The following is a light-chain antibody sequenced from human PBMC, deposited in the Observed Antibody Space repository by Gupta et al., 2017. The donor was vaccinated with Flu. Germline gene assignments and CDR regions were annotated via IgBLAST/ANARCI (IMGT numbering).Light chain of an antibody. CDR1: KSKRGKKS. CDR3: AAWDDSLNGDV. CDR2: KDN. V-gene: IGLV1-44*01. Sequence: RGTICCAGRKSKRGKKSVKGYQQRPGTAPKVVIYKDNKRPSGVPDRYSGSKSGTAASLAISGVQYEDEDDYYCAAWDDSLNGDVFGGGTKLTVL. J-gene: IGLJ3*02.